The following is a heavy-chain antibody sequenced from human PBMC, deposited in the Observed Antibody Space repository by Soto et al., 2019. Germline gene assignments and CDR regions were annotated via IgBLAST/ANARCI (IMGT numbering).Heavy chain of an antibody. D-gene: IGHD2-2*01. Sequence: QVQLQQWGAGLLKPSETLSLTCAVYGGSFSGYYWSWIRQPPGKGLEWIGEINHSGSTNYNPSLKGRVTISVDTSKNQFSLKLSSVTAADTAVYYCASRASRYCSSTSCRNNWGQGTLVTVSS. CDR1: GGSFSGYY. J-gene: IGHJ4*02. V-gene: IGHV4-34*01. CDR3: ASRASRYCSSTSCRNN. CDR2: INHSGST.